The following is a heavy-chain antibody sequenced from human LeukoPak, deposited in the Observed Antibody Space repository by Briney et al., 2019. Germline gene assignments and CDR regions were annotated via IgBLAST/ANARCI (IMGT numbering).Heavy chain of an antibody. Sequence: GGSLRLSCAASGFTFITYWMSWVRQAPGKGLEWVASIKDDGSEKYYADSVKGRFTISRDNTKNSLYLQMNSLRAEDTAVYYCARSDIAARRYYYYYMDVWGKGTTVTVSS. J-gene: IGHJ6*03. V-gene: IGHV3-7*01. CDR2: IKDDGSEK. CDR1: GFTFITYW. CDR3: ARSDIAARRYYYYYMDV. D-gene: IGHD6-6*01.